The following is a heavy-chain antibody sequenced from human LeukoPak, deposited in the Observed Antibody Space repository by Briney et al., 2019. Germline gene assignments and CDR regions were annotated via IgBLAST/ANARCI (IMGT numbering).Heavy chain of an antibody. CDR1: GFTFSNYW. Sequence: GGSLRLPCAASGFTFSNYWVHWVRQAPGKGLVWVSRINRDGSTTKYADSVKGRFTVSRDNAKNTLNLQMNSLRAEDTAVYYCARDKKSGESSEIDYWGQGTLVTISS. CDR3: ARDKKSGESSEIDY. D-gene: IGHD3-10*01. CDR2: INRDGSTT. J-gene: IGHJ4*02. V-gene: IGHV3-74*03.